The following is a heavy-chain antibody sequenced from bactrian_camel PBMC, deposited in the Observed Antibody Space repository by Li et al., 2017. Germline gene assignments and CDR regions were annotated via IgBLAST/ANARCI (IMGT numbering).Heavy chain of an antibody. J-gene: IGHJ6*01. CDR3: AAGTRIIVGDYCDGITA. D-gene: IGHD3*01. CDR2: IYTGGSPP. CDR1: GYDYDGRVC. Sequence: HVQLVESGGGSVQAGGSLTLSCTVSGYDYDGRVCMGWFRQGPGKEREGVATIYTGGSPPYYIDSVKGRFTISQDNAKNIIYLQMSSLTPDDTAMYFCAAGTRIIVGDYCDGITAWGQGTQVTVS. V-gene: IGHV3S1*01.